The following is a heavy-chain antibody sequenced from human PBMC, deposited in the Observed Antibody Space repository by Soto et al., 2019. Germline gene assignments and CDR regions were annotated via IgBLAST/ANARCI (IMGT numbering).Heavy chain of an antibody. CDR3: AKGAITIFGVVPCDLYYYYYMDV. D-gene: IGHD3-3*01. CDR1: GFTVSSNY. Sequence: GGSLRLSCAASGFTVSSNYMSWVRQAPGKGLEWVSVIYSGGSTYYADSVKGRFTISRDNSKNTLYLQMNSLRAEDTAVYYCAKGAITIFGVVPCDLYYYYYMDVWGKGTTLTVSS. CDR2: IYSGGST. V-gene: IGHV3-66*01. J-gene: IGHJ6*03.